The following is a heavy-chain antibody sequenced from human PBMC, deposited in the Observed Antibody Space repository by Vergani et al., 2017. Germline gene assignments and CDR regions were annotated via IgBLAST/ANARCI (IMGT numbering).Heavy chain of an antibody. D-gene: IGHD2-2*01. V-gene: IGHV3-74*01. CDR3: AREGEIVVVPAAIGY. Sequence: EVQLVESGGGLVQPGGSLRLSCAASGFTFSSYWMHWVRQAPGKGLVWVSRINSDGSSTSSADSVKGRFTISRDNAKNTLYLQMNSLRAEDTAVYYCAREGEIVVVPAAIGYWGQGTLVTVSS. J-gene: IGHJ4*02. CDR1: GFTFSSYW. CDR2: INSDGSST.